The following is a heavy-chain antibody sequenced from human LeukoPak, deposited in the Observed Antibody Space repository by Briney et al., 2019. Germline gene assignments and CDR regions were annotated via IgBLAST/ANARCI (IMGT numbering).Heavy chain of an antibody. V-gene: IGHV4-34*01. CDR3: ARGTLGLRFYYYMDV. D-gene: IGHD3-3*01. J-gene: IGHJ6*03. CDR1: GGSFSGYY. Sequence: RTSETLSLTCAVYGGSFSGYYWSWIRQPPGKGLEWIGEINHSGSTNYNPSLKSRVTISVDTSKNQFSLKLSSVTAADTAVYYCARGTLGLRFYYYMDVWGKGTTVTVSS. CDR2: INHSGST.